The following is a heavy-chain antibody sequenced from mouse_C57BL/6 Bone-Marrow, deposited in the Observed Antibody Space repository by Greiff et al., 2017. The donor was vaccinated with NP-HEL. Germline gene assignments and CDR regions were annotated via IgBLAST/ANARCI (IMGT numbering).Heavy chain of an antibody. CDR1: GYTFTSYW. V-gene: IGHV1-64*01. CDR2: IHPNSGST. CDR3: ERSGGLDY. J-gene: IGHJ2*01. Sequence: VQLQQPGAELVKPGASVKLSCKASGYTFTSYWMHWVKQRPGQGLEWIGMIHPNSGSTNYNEKFKSKATLTVDKSSSSAYMQLSSLTSEDSAVYDCERSGGLDYWGQGTTLTVSS. D-gene: IGHD3-1*01.